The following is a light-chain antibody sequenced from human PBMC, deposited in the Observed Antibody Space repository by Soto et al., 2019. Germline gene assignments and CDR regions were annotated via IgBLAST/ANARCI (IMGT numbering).Light chain of an antibody. CDR3: QQYNSYSGT. CDR1: QSISSW. Sequence: GDRVTITCRASQSISSWLAWYQQNPGKAPKLLIYDASSLESGVPSRFSGSGSGTEFTLTISSLQPDDFATYYCQQYNSYSGTFGQGTKVDI. CDR2: DAS. J-gene: IGKJ1*01. V-gene: IGKV1-5*01.